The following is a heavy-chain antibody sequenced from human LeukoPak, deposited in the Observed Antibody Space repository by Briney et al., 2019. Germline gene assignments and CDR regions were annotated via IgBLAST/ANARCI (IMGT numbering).Heavy chain of an antibody. J-gene: IGHJ4*02. CDR2: IYYSGST. V-gene: IGHV4-59*08. CDR1: GGSISSYH. Sequence: PSETLSLTCTVSGGSISSYHWSWIRQPPGKGLEWIGYIYYSGSTNYNPSLKSRVTISLDTSKNQFSLKVRSVTAADTAVYYCARHSSGYLSYFDYWGQGTLVPVSS. D-gene: IGHD3-22*01. CDR3: ARHSSGYLSYFDY.